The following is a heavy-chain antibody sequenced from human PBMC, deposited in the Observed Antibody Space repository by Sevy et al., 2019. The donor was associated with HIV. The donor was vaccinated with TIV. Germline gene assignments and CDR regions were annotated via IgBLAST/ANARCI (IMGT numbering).Heavy chain of an antibody. CDR1: GASISSYY. CDR2: IYYNGRT. Sequence: SDTLSLTCTVSGASISSYYWSWIRQPPGKGLEWVGYIYYNGRTNYNPSLKSRVTISVDTSKNQFSLKLMAVTAADTAVYYCARSLADYYYGMDVWGQGTTVTVSS. J-gene: IGHJ6*02. V-gene: IGHV4-59*07. CDR3: ARSLADYYYGMDV.